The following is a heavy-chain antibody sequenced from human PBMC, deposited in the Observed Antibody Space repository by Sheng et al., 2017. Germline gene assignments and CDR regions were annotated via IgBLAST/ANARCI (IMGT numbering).Heavy chain of an antibody. Sequence: QLQLQESGPGLVKPSETLSLTCTVSGGSISSSSYYWGWIRQPPGKGLEWIGSIYYSGSTYYNPSLKSRVTISVDTSKNQFSLKLSSVTAADTAVYYCARKGSRGDDAFDIVGPRDKWSPS. J-gene: IGHJ3*02. CDR1: GGSISSSSYY. D-gene: IGHD3-10*01. CDR3: ARKGSRGDDAFDI. CDR2: IYYSGST. V-gene: IGHV4-39*07.